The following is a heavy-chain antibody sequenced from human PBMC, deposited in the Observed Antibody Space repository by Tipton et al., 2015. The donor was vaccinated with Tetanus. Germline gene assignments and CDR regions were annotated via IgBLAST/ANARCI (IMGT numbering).Heavy chain of an antibody. CDR2: ISWNSGSI. CDR3: AKDMVPVAGTEAFDI. Sequence: RSLRLSCAASGFTFDDYAMHWVRQAPGKGLEWVSGISWNSGSIGYADSVEGRFTISRDNAKNSLYLQMNGLRAEDTALYYCAKDMVPVAGTEAFDIWGQGTMVTVSS. CDR1: GFTFDDYA. V-gene: IGHV3-9*01. D-gene: IGHD6-19*01. J-gene: IGHJ3*02.